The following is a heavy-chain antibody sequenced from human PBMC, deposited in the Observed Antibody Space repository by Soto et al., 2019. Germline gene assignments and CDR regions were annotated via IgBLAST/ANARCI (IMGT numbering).Heavy chain of an antibody. Sequence: GGSLRLSCAASGFTFSSYGLSWGRQAPGKGLEWVANIKQDGSEKYYVDSVKGRFTISRDNAKNSLYLQMNSLRAEDTAVYYCAREVGYCSGGSCFSSPRHHHYGTDVPGQRTTGTRSS. J-gene: IGHJ6*02. CDR1: GFTFSSYG. V-gene: IGHV3-7*05. CDR3: AREVGYCSGGSCFSSPRHHHYGTDV. CDR2: IKQDGSEK. D-gene: IGHD2-15*01.